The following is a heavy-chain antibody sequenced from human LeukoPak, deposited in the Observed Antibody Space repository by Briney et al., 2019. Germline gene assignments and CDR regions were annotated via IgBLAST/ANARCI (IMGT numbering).Heavy chain of an antibody. V-gene: IGHV1-69*05. J-gene: IGHJ4*02. CDR3: ASLYYDSSGYYYYYFDY. Sequence: GASVKVSCKASGGTFSSYAISWVRQAPGQGLEWMGGIIPIFGTASYAQKFQGRVTITTDESTSTAYMELSSLRSEDTAVYYCASLYYDSSGYYYYYFDYWGQGTLVTVSS. D-gene: IGHD3-22*01. CDR2: IIPIFGTA. CDR1: GGTFSSYA.